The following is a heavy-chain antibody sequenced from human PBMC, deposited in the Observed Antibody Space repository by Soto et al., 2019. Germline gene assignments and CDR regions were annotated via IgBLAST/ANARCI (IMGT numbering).Heavy chain of an antibody. J-gene: IGHJ6*02. CDR3: ARGNFYYGMDV. Sequence: SETLSLTCAVSGGSFSGNYWTWIRQPPGKGLGWIGEFSDSGSTNYNPSLKSRVTISEDMSKSQFSLKLSSVTAADTAVYYCARGNFYYGMDVWGQGTTVTVSS. CDR1: GGSFSGNY. CDR2: FSDSGST. V-gene: IGHV4-34*01.